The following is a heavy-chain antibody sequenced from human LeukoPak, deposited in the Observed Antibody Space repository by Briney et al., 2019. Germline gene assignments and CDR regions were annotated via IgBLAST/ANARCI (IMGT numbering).Heavy chain of an antibody. CDR3: AIYTYGGVRSFDL. CDR1: GFSFDDHD. D-gene: IGHD2-2*02. V-gene: IGHV3-9*01. J-gene: IGHJ2*01. Sequence: GGSLRLSCAASGFSFDDHDMHWVRQAPGKGLEWVSVISWNSGYMAYADSVKGRFTVSRDNAKNSLYLQMNSLRTEDTALYYCAIYTYGGVRSFDLWGRGTLVTVSS. CDR2: ISWNSGYM.